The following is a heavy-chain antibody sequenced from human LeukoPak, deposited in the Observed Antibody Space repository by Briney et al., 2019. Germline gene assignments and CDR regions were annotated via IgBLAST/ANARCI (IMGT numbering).Heavy chain of an antibody. CDR1: GFTFSSYA. V-gene: IGHV3-53*04. D-gene: IGHD2-21*02. CDR2: IYSGGST. Sequence: GGSLRLSCAASGFTFSSYAMSWVRQAPGKGLEWVSVIYSGGSTYYADSVKGRFTISRHNSKNTLYLQMNSLRAEDTAVYYCARAWGDGAFYYYYGMDVWGQGTTVTVSS. J-gene: IGHJ6*02. CDR3: ARAWGDGAFYYYYGMDV.